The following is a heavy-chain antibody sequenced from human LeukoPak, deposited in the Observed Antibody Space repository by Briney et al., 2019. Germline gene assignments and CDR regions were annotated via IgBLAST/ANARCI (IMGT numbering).Heavy chain of an antibody. CDR2: TSYSGST. V-gene: IGHV4-30-4*08. CDR3: ARETYYYDSSGLPHYYMDV. CDR1: GGSISSGDYY. D-gene: IGHD3-22*01. Sequence: SETLSLTCTVSGGSISSGDYYWNWIRQPPGKGLEWIGYTSYSGSTYFNPSLRSRVTISVDTSENQFSLKLSSVTAADTAVYYFARETYYYDSSGLPHYYMDVWGKGTTVTVSS. J-gene: IGHJ6*03.